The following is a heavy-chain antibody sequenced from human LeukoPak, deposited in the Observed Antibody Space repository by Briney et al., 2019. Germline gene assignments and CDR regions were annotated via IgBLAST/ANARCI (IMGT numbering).Heavy chain of an antibody. D-gene: IGHD3-10*01. CDR3: ARHYGDFDY. V-gene: IGHV4-59*08. Sequence: PSDTLSLTCTVSGGSISSYYWSWIRQPPGKGLEWIGYIFYSGSTKYNPSLKSRFTISVDTSKNQFSLKLSSGTAAHTAVYYCARHYGDFDYWGQGTLVTVSS. CDR1: GGSISSYY. CDR2: IFYSGST. J-gene: IGHJ4*02.